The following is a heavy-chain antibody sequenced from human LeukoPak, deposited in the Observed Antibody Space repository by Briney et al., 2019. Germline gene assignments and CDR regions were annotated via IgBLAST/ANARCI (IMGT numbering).Heavy chain of an antibody. CDR1: GFTFSSYA. V-gene: IGHV3-30-3*01. CDR2: LSYDGGNK. J-gene: IGHJ4*02. D-gene: IGHD5-18*01. Sequence: QPGRSLRLSCAASGFTFSSYAMHWVRQAPGKGLEWVAVLSYDGGNKYYADSVKGRFTISRDNSKNTLYLQMNSLRAEDTAVYYCARQGYSYGLDYWGQGTLVTVSS. CDR3: ARQGYSYGLDY.